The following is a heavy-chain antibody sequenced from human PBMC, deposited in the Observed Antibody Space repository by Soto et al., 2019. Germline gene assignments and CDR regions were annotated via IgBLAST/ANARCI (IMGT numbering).Heavy chain of an antibody. V-gene: IGHV3-30*03. J-gene: IGHJ4*02. CDR1: GFTFSTNG. Sequence: QVQLVESGGGVVQPGGSLRLSFAASGFTFSTNGMHWVRQAPGKGLEWVAVISYDGSNRYYGDSVKGRFTISRDNSKNTLSLQMNSLRAEDTAVYYCASTWSGYYYFDFWGQGTLVTVSS. CDR3: ASTWSGYYYFDF. D-gene: IGHD3-3*01. CDR2: ISYDGSNR.